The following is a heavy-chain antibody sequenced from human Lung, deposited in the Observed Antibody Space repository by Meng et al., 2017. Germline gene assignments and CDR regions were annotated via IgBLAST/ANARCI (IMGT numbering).Heavy chain of an antibody. J-gene: IGHJ4*02. CDR1: GGSITSSTW. CDR2: IFHSGST. Sequence: QVQLKESGPGLVKPSGTLSLTCAVSGGSITSSTWWSWVRQTPGKGLEWFGEIFHSGSTNYNPPLESRVTISVDKSKNQFSLKVYSVTAADTATYYCARFDISSSGRGDYWGQGSLVTVSS. D-gene: IGHD1-26*01. CDR3: ARFDISSSGRGDY. V-gene: IGHV4-4*02.